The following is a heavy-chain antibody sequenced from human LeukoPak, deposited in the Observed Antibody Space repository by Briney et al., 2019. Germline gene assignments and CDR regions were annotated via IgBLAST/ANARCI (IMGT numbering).Heavy chain of an antibody. CDR2: MNPNSGNT. V-gene: IGHV1-8*01. J-gene: IGHJ4*02. CDR3: ARGIKSSTIFGVVIIARYYFDY. Sequence: ASVKVSRTASVYTFTTYDINWVRQATGQGGEWMGWMNPNSGNTGYAQKFQGRVTMTRNTSISTAYKELSSLRSEDTAVYYCARGIKSSTIFGVVIIARYYFDYWGQGTLVTVSS. CDR1: VYTFTTYD. D-gene: IGHD3-3*01.